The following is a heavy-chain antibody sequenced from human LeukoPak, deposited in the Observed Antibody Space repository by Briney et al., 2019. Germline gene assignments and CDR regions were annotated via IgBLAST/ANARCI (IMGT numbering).Heavy chain of an antibody. J-gene: IGHJ6*03. CDR2: IYCGGST. D-gene: IGHD5-24*01. Sequence: GGSLTLSRAASGFTVSNNYMSWVRQAPGKGLEWVSVIYCGGSTYYVDSVKGRFTISRDNSKNTLYLQMNSLRAEDTAVYYCARDGVEMATITQSQRLKIYYYYYMDVWGKGTTVTVSS. CDR3: ARDGVEMATITQSQRLKIYYYYYMDV. V-gene: IGHV3-66*02. CDR1: GFTVSNNY.